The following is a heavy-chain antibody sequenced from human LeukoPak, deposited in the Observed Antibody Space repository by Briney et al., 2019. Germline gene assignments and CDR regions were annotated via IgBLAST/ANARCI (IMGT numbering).Heavy chain of an antibody. V-gene: IGHV4-61*01. CDR1: GGSVSSGSYY. Sequence: SETLSLTCTVSGGSVSSGSYYWSWIWQPPGKGLEWIGYIYYSGSTNYNPSLKSRVTISVDMSKNQFSLKLRSVTAADTAVYYCARDGLGFDYWGQGTLVTVSS. D-gene: IGHD6-19*01. CDR3: ARDGLGFDY. J-gene: IGHJ4*02. CDR2: IYYSGST.